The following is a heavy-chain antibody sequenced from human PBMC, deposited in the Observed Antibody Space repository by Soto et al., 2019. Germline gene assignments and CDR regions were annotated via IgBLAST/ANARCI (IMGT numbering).Heavy chain of an antibody. V-gene: IGHV3-15*07. CDR3: AKGYKEAMVRGVIITLTPSPFDY. CDR2: IKSKTDGGTT. D-gene: IGHD3-10*01. J-gene: IGHJ4*02. CDR1: GFTFSNAW. Sequence: GGSLRLSCAASGFTFSNAWMNWVRQAPGKGLEWVGRIKSKTDGGTTDYAAPVKGRFTISRDDSKNTLYLQMNSLKTEDTAVYYCAKGYKEAMVRGVIITLTPSPFDYWGQGTLVTVSS.